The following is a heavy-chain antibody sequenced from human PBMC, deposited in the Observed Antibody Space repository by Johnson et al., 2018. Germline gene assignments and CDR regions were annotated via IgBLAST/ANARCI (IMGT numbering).Heavy chain of an antibody. Sequence: VQLVQSGGGLVQPGGSLRLSCAASGFTVSSNYMSWVRQAPGKGLEWVSVIYSGGSTYYADSVMGRFTISRDNSKNTLYLQMNSLRAEDTAVYYCARNDDNEYFQHWGQGTLVTVSS. CDR1: GFTVSSNY. V-gene: IGHV3-66*02. CDR2: IYSGGST. D-gene: IGHD1-1*01. CDR3: ARNDDNEYFQH. J-gene: IGHJ1*01.